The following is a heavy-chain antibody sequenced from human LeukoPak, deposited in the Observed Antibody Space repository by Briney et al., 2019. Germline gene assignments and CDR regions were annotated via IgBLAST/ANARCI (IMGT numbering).Heavy chain of an antibody. CDR3: AGFFYDNSGDAFDI. Sequence: WASVKVSCKASGYTFTGYYMHWVRQAPGQGLEWMGGLIPIYGSANYAQKFQGRVTITSDESTRTVYMELSSLRPEDSAVYYCAGFFYDNSGDAFDIWGQGTMVTVSS. J-gene: IGHJ3*02. D-gene: IGHD3-22*01. V-gene: IGHV1-69*13. CDR1: GYTFTGYY. CDR2: LIPIYGSA.